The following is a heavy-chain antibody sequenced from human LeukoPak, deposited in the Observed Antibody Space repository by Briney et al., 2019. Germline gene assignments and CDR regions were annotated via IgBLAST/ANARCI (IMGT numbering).Heavy chain of an antibody. D-gene: IGHD6-19*01. CDR2: IYHIGSV. V-gene: IGHV4-38-2*02. CDR1: GYSISSGFY. Sequence: PSETLSLTCEVSGYSISSGFYWGWIRQTPGKGLEWIGSIYHIGSVFYNPSLKSRVNISVDTSKNQFSLNLISVTAADTALYFCTRDHFSSGWSDSWGPGILVTVAS. CDR3: TRDHFSSGWSDS. J-gene: IGHJ4*02.